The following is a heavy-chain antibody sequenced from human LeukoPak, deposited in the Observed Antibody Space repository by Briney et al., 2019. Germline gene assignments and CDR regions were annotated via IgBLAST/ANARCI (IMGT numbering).Heavy chain of an antibody. J-gene: IGHJ3*02. CDR3: ARGGTVSSVAFDI. CDR1: GFTFSSYA. CDR2: ISSSSSYI. D-gene: IGHD4-17*01. V-gene: IGHV3-21*01. Sequence: GGSLRLSCAASGFTFSSYAMSWVRQAPGKGLEWVSSISSSSSYIYYADSVKGRFTISRDNAKNSLYLQMNSLRAEDTAVYYCARGGTVSSVAFDIWGQGTMVTVSS.